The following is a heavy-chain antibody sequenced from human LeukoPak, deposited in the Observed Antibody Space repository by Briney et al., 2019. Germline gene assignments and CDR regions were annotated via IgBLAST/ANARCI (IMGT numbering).Heavy chain of an antibody. CDR2: INHSGST. CDR3: ARESSTNYYYYYGMDV. V-gene: IGHV4-34*01. J-gene: IGHJ6*02. Sequence: SETLSLTCTVSGGSISGYYWSWIRQPPGKGLEWIGEINHSGSTNYNPSLKSRVTISVDTSKNQFSLKLSSVTAADTAVYYCARESSTNYYYYYGMDVWGQGTTVTVSS. CDR1: GGSISGYY. D-gene: IGHD2-2*01.